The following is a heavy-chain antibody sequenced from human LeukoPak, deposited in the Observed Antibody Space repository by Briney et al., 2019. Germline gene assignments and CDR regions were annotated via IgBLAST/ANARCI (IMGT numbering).Heavy chain of an antibody. D-gene: IGHD3-22*01. CDR3: AREAMIAFDY. V-gene: IGHV1-69*13. CDR2: IIPIFGTA. J-gene: IGHJ4*02. Sequence: SVKVSCKASGGTFSSYAISWVRQAPGQGLEWMGGIIPIFGTANYPQKFQGRVTIPADESTSTAYMELSSLRSEDTAVYYCAREAMIAFDYWGQGTLVTVSS. CDR1: GGTFSSYA.